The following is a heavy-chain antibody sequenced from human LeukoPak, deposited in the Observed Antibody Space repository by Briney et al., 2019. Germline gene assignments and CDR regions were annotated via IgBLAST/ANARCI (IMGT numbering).Heavy chain of an antibody. D-gene: IGHD3-22*01. V-gene: IGHV4-34*01. Sequence: SETLSLTCAVYGGSFSGYYWSWIRQPPGKGLEWIGEINHSGSTNYNPSLKSRVTISVDTSKNQFSLKLRSVTAADTAVYYCARGGYYDSSGYYQPLDYWGQGTLVTVSS. CDR1: GGSFSGYY. J-gene: IGHJ4*02. CDR3: ARGGYYDSSGYYQPLDY. CDR2: INHSGST.